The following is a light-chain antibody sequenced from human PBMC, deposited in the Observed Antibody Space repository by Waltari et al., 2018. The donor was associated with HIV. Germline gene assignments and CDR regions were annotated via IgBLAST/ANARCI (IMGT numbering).Light chain of an antibody. J-gene: IGKJ5*01. CDR2: LGS. CDR3: MQALRAPPT. CDR1: QSILHSNGYNY. Sequence: DIVMTQTLLSLPVTPAYPASISCRSSQSILHSNGYNYLEWYLQKPGQSPQLLIYLGSSRASGVPDRFSGSGSGTDFTLKLSRVEAEDVGVYYCMQALRAPPTFGQGTRLEIK. V-gene: IGKV2-28*01.